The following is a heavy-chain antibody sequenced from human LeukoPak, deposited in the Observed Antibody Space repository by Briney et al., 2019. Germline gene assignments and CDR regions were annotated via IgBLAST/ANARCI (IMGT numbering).Heavy chain of an antibody. CDR2: ISAYNGNT. V-gene: IGHV1-18*01. D-gene: IGHD1-26*01. CDR3: AGDSGSAFDI. CDR1: SYTFSSYG. Sequence: GASVKVSCKFSSYTFSSYGITWVRQAPGQGLEWMVCISAYNGNTDYAQKLQGRVTMTTDTSTSTGYMELRSLRSDDTVVYYCAGDSGSAFDIWGQGTMVIVSS. J-gene: IGHJ3*02.